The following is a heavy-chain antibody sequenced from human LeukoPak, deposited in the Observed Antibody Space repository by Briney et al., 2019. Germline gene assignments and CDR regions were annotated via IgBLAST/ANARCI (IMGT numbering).Heavy chain of an antibody. CDR2: TKQDDSEK. Sequence: GGSLRLSCVDSGFTFRSYWMTWVRQAPGKGLEWVANTKQDDSEKFYVDSVKGRFSISRDNAKKILYLQMNSLRVEDTAVYYCARGFDSRFFNDWGQGTLVTVSS. V-gene: IGHV3-7*01. D-gene: IGHD3-22*01. J-gene: IGHJ4*02. CDR1: GFTFRSYW. CDR3: ARGFDSRFFND.